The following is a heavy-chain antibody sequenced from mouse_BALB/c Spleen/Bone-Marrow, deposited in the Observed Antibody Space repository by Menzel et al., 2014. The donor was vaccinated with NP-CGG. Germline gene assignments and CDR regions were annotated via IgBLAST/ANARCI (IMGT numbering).Heavy chain of an antibody. Sequence: EVKLVESGGGLVQPGGSRKLSCAASGFTFSSLGMHWVRQAPERGLEWVAYISSGSSTIFYADTVKGRFTISRDNPKNTLYLQRTSLRSEDTAMYYCTRGGNWEDFDYWGQGTTLTVSS. CDR2: ISSGSSTI. D-gene: IGHD4-1*01. CDR1: GFTFSSLG. CDR3: TRGGNWEDFDY. V-gene: IGHV5-17*02. J-gene: IGHJ2*01.